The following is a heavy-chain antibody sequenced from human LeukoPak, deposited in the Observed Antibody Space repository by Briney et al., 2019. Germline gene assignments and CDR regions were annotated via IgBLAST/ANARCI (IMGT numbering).Heavy chain of an antibody. CDR1: GYSISSGYY. D-gene: IGHD1-26*01. CDR3: ARGTKSGVGHMPDAFDI. Sequence: SETLSLTCTVSGYSISSGYYWGWIRQPPGKGLEWIGSIYHSGSTYYNPSLKSRVTISVDTSKNQFSLKLSSVTAADTAVYYCARGTKSGVGHMPDAFDIWGQGTMVTVSS. V-gene: IGHV4-38-2*02. J-gene: IGHJ3*02. CDR2: IYHSGST.